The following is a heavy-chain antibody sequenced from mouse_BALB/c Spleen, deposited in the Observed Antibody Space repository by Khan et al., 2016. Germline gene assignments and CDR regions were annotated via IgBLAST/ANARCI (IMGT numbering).Heavy chain of an antibody. CDR1: GYTFTSYT. CDR2: IIPSSGYT. Sequence: QVQLQQPAAELARPGASVKMSCKATGYTFTSYTIHWVQQRPGQGLEWIGYIIPSSGYTEYNQKFKDKTTLTADKSSSTAYMQLSGLTSEDSAVSYCATSEAYYGNSDYWGQGTTLTVSS. CDR3: ATSEAYYGNSDY. D-gene: IGHD2-1*01. J-gene: IGHJ2*01. V-gene: IGHV1-4*02.